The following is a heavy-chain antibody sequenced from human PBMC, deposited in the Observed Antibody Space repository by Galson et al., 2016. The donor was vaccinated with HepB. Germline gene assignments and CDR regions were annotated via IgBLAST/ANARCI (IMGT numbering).Heavy chain of an antibody. V-gene: IGHV3-23*01. CDR2: ISGAGGST. D-gene: IGHD4-17*01. CDR1: GFTFNTYA. CDR3: AKGNTVTTRLFDY. Sequence: SLRLSCAASGFTFNTYAMSWVRQAPGKGLEWVSSISGAGGSTYYADSVRGRFTISRDNSRNTLYLQMHSLRAEDTAIYYCAKGNTVTTRLFDYWGREPWSPAPQ. J-gene: IGHJ4*02.